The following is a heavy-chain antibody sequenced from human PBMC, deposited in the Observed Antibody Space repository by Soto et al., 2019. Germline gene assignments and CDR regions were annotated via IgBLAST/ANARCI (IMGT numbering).Heavy chain of an antibody. Sequence: EVQLVESGGGLIQPGGSLRLSCAASGFTVSSNYMSWVRQAPGKGLEWVSVIYSGGSTYYADSVKGRFTISRDNSKNTLYLQMNSLRAEDTAVYYCERGIAAAGALYDYWGQGTLVTVSS. D-gene: IGHD6-13*01. CDR2: IYSGGST. CDR3: ERGIAAAGALYDY. J-gene: IGHJ4*02. V-gene: IGHV3-53*01. CDR1: GFTVSSNY.